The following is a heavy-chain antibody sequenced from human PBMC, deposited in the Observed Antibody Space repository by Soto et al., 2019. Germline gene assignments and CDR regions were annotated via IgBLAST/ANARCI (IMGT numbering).Heavy chain of an antibody. CDR2: IYYSGII. CDR3: ARGAVRGVMFSWFDP. D-gene: IGHD3-10*01. J-gene: IGHJ5*02. Sequence: PSETLSLTCTVSGGSISSYYRSSIRQPPVLVLYVIGYIYYSGIINFSPSLKSCVTISVDTSKNQFSLKLISVTAANTAVYYCARGAVRGVMFSWFDPWGQGTLVTVSS. CDR1: GGSISSYY. V-gene: IGHV4-59*01.